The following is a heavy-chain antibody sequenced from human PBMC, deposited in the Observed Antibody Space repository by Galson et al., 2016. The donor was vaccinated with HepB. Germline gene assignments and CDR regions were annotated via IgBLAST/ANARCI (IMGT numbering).Heavy chain of an antibody. CDR3: AKNPNFGDYAYSDF. CDR1: GFTFNNYA. J-gene: IGHJ4*02. CDR2: ISGNGIAT. V-gene: IGHV3-23*01. D-gene: IGHD4-17*01. Sequence: SLRLSCAASGFTFNNYAMTWVRQAPVKGLEWLSTISGNGIATYYGDSLRGRFTISRDDSRNTLFLHMNSLRAEDTAVYYCAKNPNFGDYAYSDFWGQGTLVTVSS.